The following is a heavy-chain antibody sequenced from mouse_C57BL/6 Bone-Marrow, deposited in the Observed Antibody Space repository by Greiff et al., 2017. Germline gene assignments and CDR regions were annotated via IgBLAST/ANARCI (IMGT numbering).Heavy chain of an antibody. CDR2: IDPHDSYT. CDR3: ASCDTGDEYFDV. Sequence: QVQLQQPGAELVKPGASVKLSCKASGYTFTSYWMKWVKQRPGKGLEWIGEIDPHDSYTNYNQQFKGMTTLTVDTTTSTAYLQLSSLTSEDSAVYYCASCDTGDEYFDVWGTGTTVTVSS. D-gene: IGHD2-13*01. V-gene: IGHV1-50*01. CDR1: GYTFTSYW. J-gene: IGHJ1*03.